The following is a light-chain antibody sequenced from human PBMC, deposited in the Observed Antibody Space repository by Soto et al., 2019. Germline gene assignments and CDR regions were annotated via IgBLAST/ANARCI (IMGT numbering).Light chain of an antibody. CDR3: QTYTNVPA. Sequence: DIQMTQSPSSLSASVGDRVTITCRASQGISNYLAWYQQIPGKVPKLLISAASTLQSGVPSRFSVSGSVTDFTLTISSLQPEDVANYYCQTYTNVPAFGGGTKVEIK. V-gene: IGKV1-27*01. CDR1: QGISNY. J-gene: IGKJ4*01. CDR2: AAS.